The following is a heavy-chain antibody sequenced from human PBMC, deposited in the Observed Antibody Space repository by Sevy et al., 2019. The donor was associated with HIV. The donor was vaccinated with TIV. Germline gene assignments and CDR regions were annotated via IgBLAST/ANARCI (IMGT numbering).Heavy chain of an antibody. CDR3: TRYALTSRTWFDP. J-gene: IGHJ5*02. CDR2: ISYDGNLK. Sequence: GGSLRLSCAASGFTFNFYGMHWVRQAPGKGLEWVALISYDGNLKYYADSAKGRFTISRDNSKNTLFLQMNSLRADDTAVYYCTRYALTSRTWFDPWGQGTLVTVSS. D-gene: IGHD7-27*01. CDR1: GFTFNFYG. V-gene: IGHV3-30*03.